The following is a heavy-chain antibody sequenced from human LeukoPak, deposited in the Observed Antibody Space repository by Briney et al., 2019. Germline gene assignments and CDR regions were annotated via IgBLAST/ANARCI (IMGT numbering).Heavy chain of an antibody. J-gene: IGHJ3*02. CDR2: ISSSGSFI. D-gene: IGHD2-2*01. Sequence: GGSLRLSCAASGFTFSSYYMNWVRQAPGKGLEWVSSISSSGSFIYYADSVKGRFTIPRDNARNSLFLQMNSLRAEDTAVYYCARDLRYCSSASCSENGAFDIWGQGTMVTVSS. CDR3: ARDLRYCSSASCSENGAFDI. CDR1: GFTFSSYY. V-gene: IGHV3-21*01.